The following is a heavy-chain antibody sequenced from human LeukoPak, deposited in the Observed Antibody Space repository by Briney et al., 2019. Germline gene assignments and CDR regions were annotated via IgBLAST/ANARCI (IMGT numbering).Heavy chain of an antibody. J-gene: IGHJ4*02. CDR2: IRYDGSNK. V-gene: IGHV3-30*02. CDR3: ACLWADYPYYFDY. CDR1: GFTFSSYG. Sequence: PGGSLRLSCAASGFTFSSYGMHCVRQAPGKGLEWVAFIRYDGSNKYYADSVKGRYTISRDHSKNTLYLQMNSLRAEDTAVYYCACLWADYPYYFDYWGQGTLVTVSS. D-gene: IGHD3-10*01.